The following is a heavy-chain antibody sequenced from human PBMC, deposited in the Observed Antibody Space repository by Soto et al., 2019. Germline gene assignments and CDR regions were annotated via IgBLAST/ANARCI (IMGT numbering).Heavy chain of an antibody. CDR1: GGTFSSYA. CDR3: TNDQDSGNVIKRLYYCGMDV. D-gene: IGHD5-12*01. Sequence: QVQLVQSGAEVKKPGSSVKVSCKASGGTFSSYAISWVRQAPGQGLEWMGGVIPIVGTASYAQKFQGRVTITADESKSTAYMELSSLRSEDTAVYYCTNDQDSGNVIKRLYYCGMDVWGQGTTVTVSS. J-gene: IGHJ6*02. V-gene: IGHV1-69*12. CDR2: VIPIVGTA.